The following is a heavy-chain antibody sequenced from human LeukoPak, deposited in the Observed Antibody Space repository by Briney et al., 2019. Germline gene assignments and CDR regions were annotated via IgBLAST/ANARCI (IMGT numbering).Heavy chain of an antibody. D-gene: IGHD3-16*01. CDR3: ARQYAYGQPYYSDS. Sequence: NPSETLSLTCTVSGGSISSSSYYWGWIRQPPGKGLEWIGSIYYSGSTYYNPSLKSRVTMSVDTSKNQLSLTLTSVTAADRAVYYCARQYAYGQPYYSDSWGQGILVTVSS. V-gene: IGHV4-39*01. J-gene: IGHJ4*02. CDR2: IYYSGST. CDR1: GGSISSSSYY.